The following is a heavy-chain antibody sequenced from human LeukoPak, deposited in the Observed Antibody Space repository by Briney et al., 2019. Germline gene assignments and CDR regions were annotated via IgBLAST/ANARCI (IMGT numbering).Heavy chain of an antibody. V-gene: IGHV3-21*01. CDR2: ISSSSGYI. CDR1: GFTFSSYN. CDR3: ARVDAFDI. Sequence: GGSLRLSCASSGFTFSSYNMNWVRQAPGKGLEWVSSISSSSGYIYYADSVKGRFTISRDNAKNSLYLQMNSLRAEDTAVYYCARVDAFDIWGQGTMVTVSS. J-gene: IGHJ3*02.